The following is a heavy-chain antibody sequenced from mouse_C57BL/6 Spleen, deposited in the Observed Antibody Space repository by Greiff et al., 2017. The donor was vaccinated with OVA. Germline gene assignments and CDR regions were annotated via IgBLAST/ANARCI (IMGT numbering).Heavy chain of an antibody. CDR1: GYAFSSYW. CDR2: IYPGDGDT. J-gene: IGHJ2*01. CDR3: ARGGAYSNFDY. Sequence: QVQLQQSGAELVKPGASVKISCKASGYAFSSYWMNWVKQRPGKGLEWIGQIYPGDGDTNYNGKFKGKATLTADKSSSTAYMQLSSLTSEDSAVYFCARGGAYSNFDYWGQGTTLTVSS. V-gene: IGHV1-80*01. D-gene: IGHD2-5*01.